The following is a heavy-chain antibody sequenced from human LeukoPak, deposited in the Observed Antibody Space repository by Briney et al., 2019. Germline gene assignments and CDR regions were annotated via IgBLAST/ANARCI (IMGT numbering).Heavy chain of an antibody. J-gene: IGHJ4*02. CDR3: ARSLSVTTRSYYFDY. D-gene: IGHD4-17*01. CDR1: GGTFSSYA. CDR2: IIPIFGTA. V-gene: IGHV1-69*06. Sequence: SVTVSCKASGGTFSSYAISWVRQAPGQGLEWMGGIIPIFGTANYAQKFQGRVTITADKSTSTAYMELSSLRSEDTAVYYCARSLSVTTRSYYFDYWGQGTLVTVSS.